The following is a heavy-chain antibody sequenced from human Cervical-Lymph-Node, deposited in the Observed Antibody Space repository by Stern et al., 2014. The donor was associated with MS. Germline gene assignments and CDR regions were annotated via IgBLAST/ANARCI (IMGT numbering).Heavy chain of an antibody. Sequence: VQLVESGGGVVQPGRSLRLSCAASGFTFSSYGMHWVRQAPGKGLEWVAVISYDGSNKYYADSVKGRFTLSRDNYTNPVHLEMNSLRAEDTAVYYCAKAEWELLWADYWGQGTLVTVSS. CDR2: ISYDGSNK. J-gene: IGHJ4*02. CDR1: GFTFSSYG. D-gene: IGHD1-26*01. CDR3: AKAEWELLWADY. V-gene: IGHV3-30*18.